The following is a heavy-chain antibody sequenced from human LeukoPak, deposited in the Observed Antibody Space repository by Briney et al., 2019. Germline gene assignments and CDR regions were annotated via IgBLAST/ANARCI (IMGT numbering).Heavy chain of an antibody. J-gene: IGHJ5*02. CDR1: GFSVSSGFY. CDR2: IYHSGNT. V-gene: IGHV4-38-2*02. D-gene: IGHD6-19*01. CDR3: VRQGRHTSGWFLGLDP. Sequence: SETLSLTCSVSGFSVSSGFYWGWIRQPPGKGLEWIGIIYHSGNTNYNPSLKSRVTISVDTSKSQFSLKLSSVTAADTAVYFCVRQGRHTSGWFLGLDPWGQGTLVTVSS.